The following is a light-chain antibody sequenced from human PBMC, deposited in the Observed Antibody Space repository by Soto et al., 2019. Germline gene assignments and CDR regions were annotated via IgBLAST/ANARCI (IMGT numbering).Light chain of an antibody. V-gene: IGKV3-11*01. CDR1: QSVRTY. Sequence: EIVLTQCPVTLSLSPGERATRSCRASQSVRTYLAWYQVKPGQAPRLLIYDASSRASGVPARFSGSGSGTDFTLTISSLEPEDFALYYCQQRNSWPPITFGQGTRLEIK. J-gene: IGKJ5*01. CDR3: QQRNSWPPIT. CDR2: DAS.